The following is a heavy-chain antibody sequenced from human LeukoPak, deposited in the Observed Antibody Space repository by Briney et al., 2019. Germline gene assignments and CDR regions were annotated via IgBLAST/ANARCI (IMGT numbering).Heavy chain of an antibody. CDR1: GFTFRRYS. D-gene: IGHD4-23*01. Sequence: HGGSLRLSCAASGFTFRRYSMNWVRQAPGKGLEWVSSISSSSSYIYYADSVKGRFTISRDNAKNSLYLRMNSLRAEDTAVYYCASPSSGSPVVMRWGQGTLVTVSS. CDR3: ASPSSGSPVVMR. J-gene: IGHJ4*02. CDR2: ISSSSSYI. V-gene: IGHV3-21*01.